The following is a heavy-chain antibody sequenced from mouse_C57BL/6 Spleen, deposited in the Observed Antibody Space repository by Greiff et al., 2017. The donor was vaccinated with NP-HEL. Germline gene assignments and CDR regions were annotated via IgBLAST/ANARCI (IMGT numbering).Heavy chain of an antibody. CDR2: IDPSDSYT. D-gene: IGHD2-3*01. V-gene: IGHV1-69*01. J-gene: IGHJ3*01. CDR3: ALYDGPSWFAY. CDR1: GYTFTSYW. Sequence: VQLQQPGAELVMPGASVKLSCKASGYTFTSYWMHWVKQRPGQGLEWIGEIDPSDSYTNYNQKFKGKSTLTVDKSSSTAYMQLSSLTSEDSAVYYCALYDGPSWFAYWGQGTLVTVSA.